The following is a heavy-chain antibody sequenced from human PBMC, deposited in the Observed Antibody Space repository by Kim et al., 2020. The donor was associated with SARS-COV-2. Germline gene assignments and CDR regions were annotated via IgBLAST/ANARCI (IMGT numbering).Heavy chain of an antibody. D-gene: IGHD3-10*01. J-gene: IGHJ4*02. Sequence: TRYSPPFQGQVTISADKSISTAYLQWSSLKASDTAMYYCARGGRWFGELLKWGQGTLVTVSS. CDR2: T. V-gene: IGHV5-51*01. CDR3: ARGGRWFGELLK.